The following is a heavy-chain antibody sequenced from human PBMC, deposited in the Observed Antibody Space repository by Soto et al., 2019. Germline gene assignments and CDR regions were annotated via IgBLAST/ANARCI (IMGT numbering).Heavy chain of an antibody. Sequence: SETLSLTCAVYGGSFSGYYWSWIRQPPGKGLEWIGEINHSGSTNYNPSLKSRVTISVDTSKNQFSLKLSSVTAADTAVYYCARAGRLYNWNYGNWFDPWGQGTLVTVSS. CDR2: INHSGST. CDR3: ARAGRLYNWNYGNWFDP. D-gene: IGHD1-7*01. J-gene: IGHJ5*02. V-gene: IGHV4-34*01. CDR1: GGSFSGYY.